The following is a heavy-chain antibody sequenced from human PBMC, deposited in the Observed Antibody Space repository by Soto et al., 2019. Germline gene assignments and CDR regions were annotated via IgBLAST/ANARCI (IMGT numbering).Heavy chain of an antibody. CDR2: IKQDGSEK. CDR3: ARDLSHPYYDILTCYITSYYYYYYMDV. D-gene: IGHD3-9*01. J-gene: IGHJ6*03. Sequence: EVQLVESGGGLVQPGGSLRLSCAASGFTFSSYWMSWVRQAPGKGLEWVANIKQDGSEKYYVDSVKGRFTISRDNAKNSLYLQMNSLRAEDTAVYYCARDLSHPYYDILTCYITSYYYYYYMDVWGKGTTVTVSS. V-gene: IGHV3-7*01. CDR1: GFTFSSYW.